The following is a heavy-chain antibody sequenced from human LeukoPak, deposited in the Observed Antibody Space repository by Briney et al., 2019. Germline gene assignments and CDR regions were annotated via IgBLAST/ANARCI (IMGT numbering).Heavy chain of an antibody. CDR1: GYTFTSYY. D-gene: IGHD1-26*01. CDR2: INPNSGGT. Sequence: AASVKVSCKASGYTFTSYYMHWVRQAPGQGLEWMGWINPNSGGTKYEQKFQGRVTMTRDTSINTAYMELSRLRSDDTAMYYCARASIYSGSYSDFDYWGQGTLVTVSS. J-gene: IGHJ4*02. V-gene: IGHV1-2*02. CDR3: ARASIYSGSYSDFDY.